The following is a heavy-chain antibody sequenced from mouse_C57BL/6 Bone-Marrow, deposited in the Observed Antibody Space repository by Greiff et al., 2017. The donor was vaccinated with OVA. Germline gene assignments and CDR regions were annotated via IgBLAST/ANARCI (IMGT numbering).Heavy chain of an antibody. Sequence: VKLQQPGAELVRPGSSVKLSCKASGYTFTSYWMDWVKQRPGQGLEWIGNIYPSDSETHYNQKFKDKATLTVDKSSSTAYMQLSSLTSEDSAVYYCARNYRGSYAMDYWGQGTSVTVSS. V-gene: IGHV1-61*01. J-gene: IGHJ4*01. D-gene: IGHD2-14*01. CDR3: ARNYRGSYAMDY. CDR2: IYPSDSET. CDR1: GYTFTSYW.